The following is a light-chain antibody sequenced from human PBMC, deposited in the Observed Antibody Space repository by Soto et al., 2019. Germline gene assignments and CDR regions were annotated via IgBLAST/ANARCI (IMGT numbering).Light chain of an antibody. J-gene: IGKJ5*01. V-gene: IGKV1-6*01. Sequence: IQMTQSPSSLSASVGDRVTITCRASRYIRTALSWYQHRPGQAPKVLICVASSLQSGVPSRFSGSGYGTDFTLTISRLEPEDFAVFYCQQYGTSEIIFGQGTRLEIK. CDR3: QQYGTSEII. CDR2: VAS. CDR1: RYIRTA.